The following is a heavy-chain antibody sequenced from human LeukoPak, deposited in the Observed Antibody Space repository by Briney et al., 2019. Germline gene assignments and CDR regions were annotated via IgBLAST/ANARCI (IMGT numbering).Heavy chain of an antibody. J-gene: IGHJ4*02. CDR1: GYTFTAYY. CDR3: AREYYDSSAYNQEAIDY. V-gene: IGHV1-2*02. CDR2: INPNSGGT. Sequence: ASVKVSCKASGYTFTAYYMHWVRQAPGQGLEWMGWINPNSGGTKYGQKFQGRVTMTRDTSISTAYMELSRLRSDDTAVYYCAREYYDSSAYNQEAIDYWGQGTLVTVSS. D-gene: IGHD3-22*01.